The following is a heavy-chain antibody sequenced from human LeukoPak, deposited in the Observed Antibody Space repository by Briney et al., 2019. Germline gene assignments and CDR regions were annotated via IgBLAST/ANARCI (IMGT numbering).Heavy chain of an antibody. Sequence: GASVKVSCKASGYSFTSYYLHWVRQAPGQGLEWMGIINPSGGSTSYAQKFQGRVTMTRDTSTSTVYMELSSLRSDDTAVYYCARAYYYGSGSYSHGYWGQGTLVTVSS. J-gene: IGHJ4*02. CDR1: GYSFTSYY. D-gene: IGHD3-10*01. V-gene: IGHV1-46*01. CDR3: ARAYYYGSGSYSHGY. CDR2: INPSGGST.